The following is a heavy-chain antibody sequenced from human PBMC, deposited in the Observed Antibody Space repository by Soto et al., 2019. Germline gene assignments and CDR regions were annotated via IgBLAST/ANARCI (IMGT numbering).Heavy chain of an antibody. CDR3: ARGSDFWSGYPLDY. CDR2: INSDGSST. V-gene: IGHV3-74*01. CDR1: GFTFSSYW. J-gene: IGHJ4*02. D-gene: IGHD3-3*01. Sequence: GGSLRLSCAASGFTFSSYWMHWVRQAPGKGLVWVSRINSDGSSTSYADSVKGRFTISRDNAKNTLYLQMNSLRAEDTAVYYCARGSDFWSGYPLDYWGQGTLVTVSS.